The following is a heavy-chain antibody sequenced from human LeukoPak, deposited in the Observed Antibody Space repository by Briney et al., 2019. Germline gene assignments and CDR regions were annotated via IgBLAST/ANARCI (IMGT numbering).Heavy chain of an antibody. V-gene: IGHV4-34*01. CDR2: INNSGSK. Sequence: SETLSLTCAVYGGSFSGDYWSWVRQPPGKGREWNGEINNSGSKTYNTSLRRRVTISADTSKNHFSLKLSSVTAADTAVYFCARLKYYGSGNLYYFDYWGQGTLVTVSS. CDR1: GGSFSGDY. D-gene: IGHD3-10*01. CDR3: ARLKYYGSGNLYYFDY. J-gene: IGHJ4*02.